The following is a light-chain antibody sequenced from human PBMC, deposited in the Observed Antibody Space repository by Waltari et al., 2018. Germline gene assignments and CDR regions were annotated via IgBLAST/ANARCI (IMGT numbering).Light chain of an antibody. V-gene: IGKV2-30*01. CDR1: QSLVSSDGNTY. J-gene: IGKJ1*01. CDR2: KVS. Sequence: DVVMTQSPLSLPVTLGQPASISCRSSQSLVSSDGNTYSNWFHQRPGQSQRRLLYKVSNRDGGVPDRLSGSGSGTDFTLRISRVDAEDVGVYYCMQGIHRPWTFGQGTKVEIK. CDR3: MQGIHRPWT.